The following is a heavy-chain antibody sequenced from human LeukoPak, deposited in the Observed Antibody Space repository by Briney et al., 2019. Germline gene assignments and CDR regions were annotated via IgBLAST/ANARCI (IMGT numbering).Heavy chain of an antibody. CDR3: ARDGDGYNLD. Sequence: GASVKVSCKASGYTFTGYYLHWVRQAPGQGLEGVGGINSNNGDTHYAQNFQGRATMTRDTSISTTYMELSRLGSDDTAVYYCARDGDGYNLDWGQGTLVTVSS. D-gene: IGHD5-24*01. CDR2: INSNNGDT. CDR1: GYTFTGYY. V-gene: IGHV1-2*02. J-gene: IGHJ1*01.